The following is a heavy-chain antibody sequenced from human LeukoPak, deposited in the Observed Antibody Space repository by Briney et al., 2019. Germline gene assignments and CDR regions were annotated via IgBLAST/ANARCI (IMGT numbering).Heavy chain of an antibody. D-gene: IGHD5-24*01. Sequence: GGSLRLSCAASGFTFSDFAMAWVRKAPGKGLEWVSTVSNSGGSRYHADSVKGRFTISRDNSQNTLFLQMISLRGEDTAVYYCAKDGLSGYNFDYWGQGTLVSVSS. CDR3: AKDGLSGYNFDY. J-gene: IGHJ4*02. CDR1: GFTFSDFA. CDR2: VSNSGGSR. V-gene: IGHV3-23*01.